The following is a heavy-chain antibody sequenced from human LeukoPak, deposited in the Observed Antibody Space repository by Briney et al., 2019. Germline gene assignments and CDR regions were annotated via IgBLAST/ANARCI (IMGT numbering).Heavy chain of an antibody. J-gene: IGHJ4*02. Sequence: PSETLSLTCTVSGGSISSSSYYWGWIRQPPGKGLEWIGSIYYSGSTYYNPSLKSRVTISVDTSKNQFSLKLSSVTAADTAVYYCVARMYYDFWSGSDYWGQGTLVTVSS. V-gene: IGHV4-39*01. CDR2: IYYSGST. D-gene: IGHD3-3*01. CDR3: VARMYYDFWSGSDY. CDR1: GGSISSSSYY.